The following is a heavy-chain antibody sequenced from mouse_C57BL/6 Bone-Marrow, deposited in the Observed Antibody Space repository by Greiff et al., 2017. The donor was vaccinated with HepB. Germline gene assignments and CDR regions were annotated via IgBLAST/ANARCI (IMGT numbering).Heavy chain of an antibody. CDR3: ARKGHYYGSSYYFDY. J-gene: IGHJ2*01. V-gene: IGHV1-82*01. D-gene: IGHD1-1*01. Sequence: VQLQESGPELVKPGASVKISCKASGYAFSSSWMNWVKQRPGKGLEWIGRIYPGDGDTNYNGKFKGEATLTADKSSSTAYMQLSSLTSEDSAVYFCARKGHYYGSSYYFDYWGQGTTLTVSS. CDR1: GYAFSSSW. CDR2: IYPGDGDT.